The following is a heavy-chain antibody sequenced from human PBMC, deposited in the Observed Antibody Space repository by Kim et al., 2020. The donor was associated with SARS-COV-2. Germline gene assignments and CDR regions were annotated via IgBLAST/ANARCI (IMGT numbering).Heavy chain of an antibody. D-gene: IGHD2-2*01. V-gene: IGHV1-2*06. CDR3: ATLGFCSSTRCWFDP. CDR2: INPNSDDT. CDR1: GYTFTGYY. J-gene: IGHJ5*02. Sequence: ASVKVSCKASGYTFTGYYMHWVRQAPGQGLEWMGRINPNSDDTNYAQKFQGRVTMTRHTSISTAYMELSRLRSDDTAVYYCATLGFCSSTRCWFDPWGQGTLVTVSS.